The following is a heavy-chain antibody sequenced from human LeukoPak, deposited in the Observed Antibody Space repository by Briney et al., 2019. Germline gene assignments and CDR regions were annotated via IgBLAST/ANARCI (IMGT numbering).Heavy chain of an antibody. CDR2: INHSGST. CDR3: ARACTVNVFTMVRGSRGSWFDP. D-gene: IGHD3-10*01. Sequence: PSETLSLTCAVYGGSFSGYYWSWIRQPPGKGLEWIGEINHSGSTNYNPSLKSRVTISVDTSKNQFSLKLSSVTAADTAVYYCARACTVNVFTMVRGSRGSWFDPWGQGTLVTASS. V-gene: IGHV4-34*01. J-gene: IGHJ5*02. CDR1: GGSFSGYY.